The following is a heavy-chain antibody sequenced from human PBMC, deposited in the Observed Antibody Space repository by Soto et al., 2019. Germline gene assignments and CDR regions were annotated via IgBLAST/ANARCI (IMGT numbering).Heavy chain of an antibody. V-gene: IGHV1-46*01. D-gene: IGHD6-19*01. J-gene: IGHJ5*02. Sequence: ASVKVSCKASGYTFTSYYMHWVRQAPGQGLEWMGIINPSGGSTSYAQKFQGRVTMTRDTSTSTVYMVLSSLRSEDTAAYYCARAFSAVAGLNWFDPCGKRTRIVVSS. CDR2: INPSGGST. CDR3: ARAFSAVAGLNWFDP. CDR1: GYTFTSYY.